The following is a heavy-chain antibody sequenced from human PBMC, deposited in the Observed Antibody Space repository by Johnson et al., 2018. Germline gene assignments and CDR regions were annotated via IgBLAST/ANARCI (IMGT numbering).Heavy chain of an antibody. CDR1: GGSFSGYY. J-gene: IGHJ6*03. Sequence: QVQLQQWGAGLLKPSETLSLTCAVYGGSFSGYYWSWIRQPPGKGLEWIGEINHSGSTNYNPSLKSRVTISVDTSKNQFSLKRSSVTAADTAVYYCARVKSARIAARPGYYYMDVWGKGTTVTVAS. D-gene: IGHD6-6*01. V-gene: IGHV4-34*01. CDR3: ARVKSARIAARPGYYYMDV. CDR2: INHSGST.